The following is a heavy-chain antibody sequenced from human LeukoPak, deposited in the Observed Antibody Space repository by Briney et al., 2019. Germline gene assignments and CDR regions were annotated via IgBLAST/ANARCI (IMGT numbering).Heavy chain of an antibody. J-gene: IGHJ5*02. CDR3: ARTTEDCSSTSCYQYWFDP. Sequence: SETLSLTCTVSGGSISSYYWSWIRQPPGKGLEWIGYIYHSGSTSYNPPLKSRVTISVDTSKNQISLKVRSVTAADTAVYYCARTTEDCSSTSCYQYWFDPWGQGTLVTVSS. D-gene: IGHD2-2*01. CDR1: GGSISSYY. V-gene: IGHV4-59*01. CDR2: IYHSGST.